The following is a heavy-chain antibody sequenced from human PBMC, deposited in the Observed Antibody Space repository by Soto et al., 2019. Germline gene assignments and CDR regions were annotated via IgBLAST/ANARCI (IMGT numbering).Heavy chain of an antibody. V-gene: IGHV3-30*18. D-gene: IGHD3-22*01. Sequence: PGGSLRLSCAASGFTFSSFGMHWVRQAPGKGLEWVAVISYDGSEKYYADSVKGRFTIFRDNSKNTLWLQMNSLRAEDTAVYYCAKDRRYYDNTGYYFYFASWGQGTLVTV. CDR1: GFTFSSFG. J-gene: IGHJ4*02. CDR2: ISYDGSEK. CDR3: AKDRRYYDNTGYYFYFAS.